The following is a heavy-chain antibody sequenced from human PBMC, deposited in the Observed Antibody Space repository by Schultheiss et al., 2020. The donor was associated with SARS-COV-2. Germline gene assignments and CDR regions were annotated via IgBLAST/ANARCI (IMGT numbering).Heavy chain of an antibody. J-gene: IGHJ6*02. CDR2: INPSGGSA. CDR1: GYTFTRYY. D-gene: IGHD6-13*01. V-gene: IGHV1-46*01. CDR3: AREGAAGTWATYGMDV. Sequence: ASVKVSCKASGYTFTRYYIHWVRQAPGQGLEWMGIINPSGGSASYTQKFQGRVTMTRDTSTSTVYMELSNLRSEDTAVYYCAREGAAGTWATYGMDVWGQGTTVTVSS.